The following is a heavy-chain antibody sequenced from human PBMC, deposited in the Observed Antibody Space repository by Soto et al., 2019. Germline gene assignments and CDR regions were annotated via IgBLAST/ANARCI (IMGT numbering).Heavy chain of an antibody. V-gene: IGHV1-2*04. Sequence: ASVKVSCKASGYTFTGYYMHWVRQAPGQGLEWMGWINPNSGGTNYAQKFQGWVTMTRDTSISTAYMELSRLRSDDTAVYYCARDDRSGSYLTVDYCGHGTLVTVSS. D-gene: IGHD1-26*01. J-gene: IGHJ4*01. CDR3: ARDDRSGSYLTVDY. CDR1: GYTFTGYY. CDR2: INPNSGGT.